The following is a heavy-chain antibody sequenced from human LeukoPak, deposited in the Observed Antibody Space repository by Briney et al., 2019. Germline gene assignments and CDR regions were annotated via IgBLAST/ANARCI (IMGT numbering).Heavy chain of an antibody. CDR2: IFYSGST. CDR3: ARDKSPHAYDSSVRMRY. Sequence: SETLSLTCTVSGGSISSYYWSWIQQPPGKGLEWIGYIFYSGSTNYNPSLKSRVTISVDTSRNQFSLKLSSVTAADTAVYYCARDKSPHAYDSSVRMRYWGQGTLVTVSS. CDR1: GGSISSYY. V-gene: IGHV4-59*01. D-gene: IGHD3-22*01. J-gene: IGHJ4*02.